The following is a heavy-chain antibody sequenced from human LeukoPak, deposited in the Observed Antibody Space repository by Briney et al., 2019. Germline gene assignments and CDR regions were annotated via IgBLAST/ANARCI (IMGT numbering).Heavy chain of an antibody. D-gene: IGHD1-26*01. V-gene: IGHV1-2*06. CDR1: GYTFTDYY. Sequence: ASVKVSCKASGYTFTDYYIHWVRQAPGQGLEWMGRINPNSGGTNYAQRFQGRVTMTRDTSISTAYMELSRLRSDDTAVYYCARGYSGSYYIRYWGQGTLVTVSS. CDR2: INPNSGGT. J-gene: IGHJ4*02. CDR3: ARGYSGSYYIRY.